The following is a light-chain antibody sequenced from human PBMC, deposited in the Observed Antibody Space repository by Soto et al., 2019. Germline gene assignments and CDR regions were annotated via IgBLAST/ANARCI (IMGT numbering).Light chain of an antibody. CDR3: GAWDNVLSVML. CDR1: LSNIEINY. Sequence: QLVLTQPPSVSAAPGQNVTISCTGSLSNIEINYVSWYQHLPETAPQLLIFDNIRRPSGIPDRFSASKSGASATLDITGLHTGDEAEYYCGAWDNVLSVMLFGGGTKLTVL. V-gene: IGLV1-51*01. CDR2: DNI. J-gene: IGLJ2*01.